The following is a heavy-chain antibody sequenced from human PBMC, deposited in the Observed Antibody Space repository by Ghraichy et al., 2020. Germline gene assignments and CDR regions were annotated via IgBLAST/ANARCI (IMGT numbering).Heavy chain of an antibody. J-gene: IGHJ4*02. CDR2: ISSGSSYT. CDR1: GFAFSDYY. V-gene: IGHV3-11*05. CDR3: ARDGDLGYCSSTSCSIDY. D-gene: IGHD2-2*01. Sequence: GESLNISCVASGFAFSDYYMSWIRQAPGKGLEWVSYISSGSSYTNYADSVKGRFTISRDNAKNSLYLQMNSLRAEDTAVYYCARDGDLGYCSSTSCSIDYWGQGTLVTVSS.